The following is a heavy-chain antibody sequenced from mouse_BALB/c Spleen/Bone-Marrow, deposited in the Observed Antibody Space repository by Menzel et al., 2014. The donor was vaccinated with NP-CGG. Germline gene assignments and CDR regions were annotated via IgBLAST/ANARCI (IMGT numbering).Heavy chain of an antibody. V-gene: IGHV1-7*01. Sequence: VQGVESGAELAKPGASVKMSCKASGYTFTSYWMHWVKQRPGQGLEWIGYINPRTGYTEYNQKFKDKATLAADKSSSTAYMQLSSLTSEDSAVYYCARAPLLRLRNYFDYWGQGITLTVSS. CDR3: ARAPLLRLRNYFDY. CDR2: INPRTGYT. CDR1: GYTFTSYW. D-gene: IGHD1-2*01. J-gene: IGHJ2*01.